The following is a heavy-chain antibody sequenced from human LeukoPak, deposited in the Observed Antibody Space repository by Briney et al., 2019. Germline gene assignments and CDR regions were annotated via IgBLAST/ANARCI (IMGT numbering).Heavy chain of an antibody. Sequence: PSETLSLTCAVYGGSFSGYYWGWIRQPPGKGLEWLGSIYKTGSTYYNPSLQGRVTISRDTSKNQFSLRLTSVTAADTAVYYCARDLRYFSLWGQGTLVTVSS. J-gene: IGHJ1*01. V-gene: IGHV4-38-2*02. CDR2: IYKTGST. D-gene: IGHD3-9*01. CDR3: ARDLRYFSL. CDR1: GGSFSGYY.